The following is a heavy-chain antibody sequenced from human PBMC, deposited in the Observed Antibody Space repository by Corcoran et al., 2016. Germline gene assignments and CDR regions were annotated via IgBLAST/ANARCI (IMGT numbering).Heavy chain of an antibody. V-gene: IGHV6-1*01. CDR3: CSNYYSSGSQGAFDI. Sequence: QVQLQQSGPGLVKPSQTLSLTCAISGDSVSSNSAAWNWIRQSPSRGLEWLGRTYYRSKWYNDYAVSVKSRITINPDTSKNQFSLQLNSLTTEDTAVYYCCSNYYSSGSQGAFDIWRQGSMVTVSS. J-gene: IGHJ3*02. D-gene: IGHD2-15*01. CDR1: GDSVSSNSAA. CDR2: TYYRSKWYN.